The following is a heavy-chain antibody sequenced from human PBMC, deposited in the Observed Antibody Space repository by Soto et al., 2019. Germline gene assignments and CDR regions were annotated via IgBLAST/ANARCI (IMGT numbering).Heavy chain of an antibody. D-gene: IGHD1-1*01. V-gene: IGHV1-3*01. Sequence: ASVKVSCKASGYTFAKSSMHWVRQAPGQRLEWMGWINAANGNTKYSQRFQGRLTISRDTSASTAVMELSGLRYEDTAVYYCARDNNWADYWGQGTLVTVSS. J-gene: IGHJ4*02. CDR2: INAANGNT. CDR3: ARDNNWADY. CDR1: GYTFAKSS.